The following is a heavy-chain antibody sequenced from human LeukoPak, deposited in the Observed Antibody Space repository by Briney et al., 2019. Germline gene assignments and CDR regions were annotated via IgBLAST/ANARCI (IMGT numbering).Heavy chain of an antibody. D-gene: IGHD1-26*01. CDR1: GYSISSGYY. V-gene: IGHV4-38-2*02. J-gene: IGHJ4*02. CDR2: IYHSGNT. CDR3: AREGGGSYHVY. Sequence: SETLSFTCTVSGYSISSGYYWGWIRQPPGKGLEWIGSIYHSGNTYYNPSLKSRVTISVDTSKNQFSLKLSSVTAADTAVYYCAREGGGSYHVYWGQGTLVTVSS.